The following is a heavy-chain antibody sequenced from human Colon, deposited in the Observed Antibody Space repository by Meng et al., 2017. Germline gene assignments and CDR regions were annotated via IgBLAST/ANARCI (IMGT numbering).Heavy chain of an antibody. CDR2: IDHSGTT. Sequence: QGQLPDACPALVNPSQTPSITVNVPGDSITSGGYYRSWIRQHPGKGLEWIGYIDHSGTTYDNPSLKTRLTMSVDTSKNQFSLKLTSVTAADTAVYYCARVVSLVVKGNWFDSWGQGTLVTVSS. CDR3: ARVVSLVVKGNWFDS. D-gene: IGHD2-15*01. V-gene: IGHV4-31*03. J-gene: IGHJ5*01. CDR1: GDSITSGGYY.